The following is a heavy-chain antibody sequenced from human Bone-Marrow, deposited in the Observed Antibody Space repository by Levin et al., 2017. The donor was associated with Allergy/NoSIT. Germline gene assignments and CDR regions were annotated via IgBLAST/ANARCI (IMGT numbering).Heavy chain of an antibody. V-gene: IGHV2-5*01. D-gene: IGHD2/OR15-2a*01. CDR3: AHAEYHLGYAMDV. J-gene: IGHJ6*02. CDR2: IYWNDDN. Sequence: KVSGPTLVTPTQTLTLTCTFSGFSLGPSGVGVAWIRQPPGKALEWLAVIYWNDDNFYNPSLKSRLTITKDTSKNQVFLTMTNMNPVDTATCYWAHAEYHLGYAMDVWGQGTTVTVAS. CDR1: GFSLGPSGVG.